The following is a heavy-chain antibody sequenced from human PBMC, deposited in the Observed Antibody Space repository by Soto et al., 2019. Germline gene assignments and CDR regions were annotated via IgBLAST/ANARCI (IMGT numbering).Heavy chain of an antibody. Sequence: SETLSLTCTVSGGSISNYYWSWIRQPAGRGLEWIGRIYSSGSTNYNPSLEGRVTMSVQTSKRQFSLKVRSVTAADTAVYYCAREERQLVAGSWFDPWGQGTLVTVSS. J-gene: IGHJ5*02. CDR3: AREERQLVAGSWFDP. D-gene: IGHD6-6*01. V-gene: IGHV4-4*07. CDR2: IYSSGST. CDR1: GGSISNYY.